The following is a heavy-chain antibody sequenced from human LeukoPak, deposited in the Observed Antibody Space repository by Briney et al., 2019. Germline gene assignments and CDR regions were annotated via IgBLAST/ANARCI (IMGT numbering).Heavy chain of an antibody. CDR1: GFTFSSYA. CDR3: AKEYYVLLVYALGGSFDY. Sequence: GGSLRLSCAASGFTFSSYAMSWVRQAPGKGLGWVSTISGNGRSTYYGDSVKGRFTISRDNSKNTLSLQMNSLRAEDTAVYYCAKEYYVLLVYALGGSFDYWGRGTLVTVSS. V-gene: IGHV3-23*01. J-gene: IGHJ4*02. D-gene: IGHD2-8*02. CDR2: ISGNGRST.